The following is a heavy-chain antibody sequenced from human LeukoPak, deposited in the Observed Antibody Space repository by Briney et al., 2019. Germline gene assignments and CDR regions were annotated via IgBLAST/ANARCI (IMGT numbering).Heavy chain of an antibody. CDR1: GFTFSSYA. D-gene: IGHD3-22*01. CDR2: ISSNAGST. Sequence: GGSLRLSCAASGFTFSSYAMHWVRQAPGKGLDYVSAISSNAGSTYYANSVKGRFTISRDNSKNTLYLQMGSLRAEDMALYYCARPSYDSSGQEYFQHWGQGTLVTVSS. V-gene: IGHV3-64*01. J-gene: IGHJ1*01. CDR3: ARPSYDSSGQEYFQH.